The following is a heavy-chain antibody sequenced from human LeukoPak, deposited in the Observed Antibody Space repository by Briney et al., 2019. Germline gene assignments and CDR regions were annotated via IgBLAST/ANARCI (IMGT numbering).Heavy chain of an antibody. CDR1: GFTFSSYW. Sequence: GGSLRLSCAASGFTFSSYWMHWVRQAPGKGLVWVSNINSDGSTTTYADSVKGRFTIARDNAENTLYLPLNSLRAEDTPVYYCARGGSDYVWGSYRVDYWGQGTLVTVSS. CDR2: INSDGSTT. J-gene: IGHJ4*02. D-gene: IGHD3-16*02. CDR3: ARGGSDYVWGSYRVDY. V-gene: IGHV3-74*01.